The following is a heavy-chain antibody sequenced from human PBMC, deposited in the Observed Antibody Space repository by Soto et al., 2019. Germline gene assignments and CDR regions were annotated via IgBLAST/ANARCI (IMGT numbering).Heavy chain of an antibody. J-gene: IGHJ4*02. CDR3: TRGYGDYVRDY. Sequence: EVQLVESGGGLVQPGGSLKLSCAVSGFTFSGSAMHCVRQASGKGLEWVGRIRSKSNSYATAYAASVKGRFTISRDDSKNTAYLQMNSLKTEDPAVYYCTRGYGDYVRDYWGQGTLVTVSS. V-gene: IGHV3-73*01. D-gene: IGHD4-17*01. CDR1: GFTFSGSA. CDR2: IRSKSNSYAT.